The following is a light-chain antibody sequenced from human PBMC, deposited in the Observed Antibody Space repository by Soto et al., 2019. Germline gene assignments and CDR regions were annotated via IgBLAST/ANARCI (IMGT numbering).Light chain of an antibody. J-gene: IGKJ1*01. Sequence: EIVLTQSPGTLSLSPGERATLSCRASQSVSSYYLAWYQQKPGQAPRLLIYGASSRATGIPDRFSGSGSGTDFPLTISRLEPEDFAVYYCQQYGSSPRTFGQGTKVEVK. V-gene: IGKV3-20*01. CDR1: QSVSSYY. CDR2: GAS. CDR3: QQYGSSPRT.